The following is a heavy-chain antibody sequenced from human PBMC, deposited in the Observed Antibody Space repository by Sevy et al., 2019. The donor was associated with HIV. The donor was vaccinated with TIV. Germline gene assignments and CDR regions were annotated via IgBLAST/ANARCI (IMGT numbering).Heavy chain of an antibody. J-gene: IGHJ4*02. CDR1: GFTFSSYA. CDR2: ISYDGSNK. D-gene: IGHD3-9*01. CDR3: ARESTGYYPHFDY. Sequence: GGSLRLSCAASGFTFSSYAMHWVRQAPGKGLEWVAVISYDGSNKYYADSVKGRFTISRDNSKNTLYLQMNSLRAEDTAVYYGARESTGYYPHFDYWGQGTLVTVSS. V-gene: IGHV3-30-3*01.